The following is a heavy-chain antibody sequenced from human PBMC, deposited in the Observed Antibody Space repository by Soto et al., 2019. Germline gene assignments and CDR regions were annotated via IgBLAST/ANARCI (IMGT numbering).Heavy chain of an antibody. D-gene: IGHD3-16*01. CDR2: IYHSGRT. CDR3: GGSYCSGGRCHSTVLEI. CDR1: GGSINNGNS. V-gene: IGHV4-4*02. Sequence: QVQLQESGPGLVKPSGTLSLTCDVSGGSINNGNSWSWVRQSPARGLEWIGEIYHSGRTDYNPSLKSRVTSSLDWFNNHFALNLSSVTAGQSAVYGLGGSYCSGGRCHSTVLEIWGPGATLTFS. J-gene: IGHJ6*02.